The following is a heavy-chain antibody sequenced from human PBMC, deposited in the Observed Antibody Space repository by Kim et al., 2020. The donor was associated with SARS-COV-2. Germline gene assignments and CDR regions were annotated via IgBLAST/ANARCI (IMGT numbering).Heavy chain of an antibody. V-gene: IGHV4-39*01. CDR3: ARGLYNWNDGDY. J-gene: IGHJ4*02. D-gene: IGHD1-20*01. Sequence: HNPPLRSRVTISVHTSKNQFSLKLSSVTAADTAVYYCARGLYNWNDGDYWGQGTLVTVSS.